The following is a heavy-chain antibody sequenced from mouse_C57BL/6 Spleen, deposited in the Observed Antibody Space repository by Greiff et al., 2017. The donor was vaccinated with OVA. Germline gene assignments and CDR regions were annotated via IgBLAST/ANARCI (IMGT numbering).Heavy chain of an antibody. V-gene: IGHV1-62-2*01. CDR3: ARHEDPGYYGSSYYFDY. CDR2: FYPGSGSI. J-gene: IGHJ2*01. CDR1: GYTFTEYT. Sequence: VQLQQSGAELVKPGASVKLSCKASGYTFTEYTIHWVKQRSGQGLEWIGWFYPGSGSIKYNEKFKDKATLTADKSSSTVYMELSRLTSEASAVYFCARHEDPGYYGSSYYFDYWGQGITLTVSS. D-gene: IGHD1-1*01.